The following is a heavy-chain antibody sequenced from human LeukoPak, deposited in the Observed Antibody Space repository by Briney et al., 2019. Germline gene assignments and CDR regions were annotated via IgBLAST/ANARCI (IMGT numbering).Heavy chain of an antibody. D-gene: IGHD3-22*01. CDR3: ANVYDTSGVRGNY. CDR2: ISGSGDST. Sequence: GGPLRLSCAASGFTFRSYAMSWVRQAPGKGLEWVSAISGSGDSTYYADSVKGRFTISRDNSQNTLYLQMNSLRVEDTAVYYCANVYDTSGVRGNYWGQGTLVTVST. V-gene: IGHV3-23*01. J-gene: IGHJ4*02. CDR1: GFTFRSYA.